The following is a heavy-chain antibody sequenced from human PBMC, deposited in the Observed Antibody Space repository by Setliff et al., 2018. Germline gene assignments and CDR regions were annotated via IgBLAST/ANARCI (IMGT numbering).Heavy chain of an antibody. V-gene: IGHV4-61*08. J-gene: IGHJ6*03. CDR1: GFSLRNSGVG. CDR2: IFHSGAT. Sequence: SGPTLVNPTQTLTLTCTFSGFSLRNSGVGVGWIRQPPGRGLEWIGYIFHSGATNYNPSLKSRVTISFGTSKNQFSLKLTSVTAADTAVYYCARGYCSNTSCYRPDIDYYYYYMDVWGKGATVTVSS. D-gene: IGHD2-2*02. CDR3: ARGYCSNTSCYRPDIDYYYYYMDV.